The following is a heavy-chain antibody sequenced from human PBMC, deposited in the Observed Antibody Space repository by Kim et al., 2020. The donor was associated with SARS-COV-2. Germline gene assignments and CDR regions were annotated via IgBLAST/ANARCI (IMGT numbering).Heavy chain of an antibody. Sequence: NYNPSLKSRVTISVDTSKNQFSLKLSSVTAADTAVYYCARGGLQSTTFDYWGQGTLVTVSS. D-gene: IGHD1-1*01. V-gene: IGHV4-59*09. CDR3: ARGGLQSTTFDY. J-gene: IGHJ4*02.